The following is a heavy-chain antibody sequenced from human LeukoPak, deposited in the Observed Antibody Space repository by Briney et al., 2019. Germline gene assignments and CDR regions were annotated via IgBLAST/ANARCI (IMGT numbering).Heavy chain of an antibody. Sequence: SETLSLTCTVSGGSISSYYWSWIRLPPGKGLEWIGYIYYTGSTNYNPSLKSRVTISVDTSKNQFSLRLSSVTAADTAVYYCASRTAVAGDFDYWGQGTLVTVSS. CDR1: GGSISSYY. D-gene: IGHD6-19*01. V-gene: IGHV4-59*08. CDR2: IYYTGST. CDR3: ASRTAVAGDFDY. J-gene: IGHJ4*02.